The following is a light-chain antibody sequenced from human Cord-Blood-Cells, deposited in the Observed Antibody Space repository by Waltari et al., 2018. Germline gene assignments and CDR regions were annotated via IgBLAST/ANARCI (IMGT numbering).Light chain of an antibody. CDR2: DVS. V-gene: IGLV2-14*01. CDR1: SSDVGGYNY. Sequence: QSALTQPASVSGFPGQSITISCTGTSSDVGGYNYVYWYQQHPGKTPQLMIYDVSNRPSGVSKRFSDSKSGNTASLTSSGLQAEDEAYYYCSSYTSSSTVVFGGGTKLTVL. CDR3: SSYTSSSTVV. J-gene: IGLJ2*01.